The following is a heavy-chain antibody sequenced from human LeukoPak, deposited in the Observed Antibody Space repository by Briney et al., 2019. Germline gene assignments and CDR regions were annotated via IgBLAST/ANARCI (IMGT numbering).Heavy chain of an antibody. CDR3: ARGGYVRPFDP. J-gene: IGHJ5*02. CDR2: INPSGGST. CDR1: GYTFTSYY. Sequence: ASVKVSCKASGYTFTSYYMHWVRQAPGQGLEWMGIINPSGGSTSYAQKFQGRVTMTRGTSASTAYMELSSLRSEDTAVYYCARGGYVRPFDPWGQGTLVTVSS. D-gene: IGHD3-10*02. V-gene: IGHV1-46*01.